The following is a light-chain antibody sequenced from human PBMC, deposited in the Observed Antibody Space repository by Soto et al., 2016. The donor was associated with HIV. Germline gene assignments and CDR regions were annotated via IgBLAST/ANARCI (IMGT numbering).Light chain of an antibody. Sequence: DIQMTQSPSSLSASVGDRVTITCRASQGISNSLAWYQQKPGKAPKLLLYAASRLESGVPSRFSGSGSGTDYTLTISSLQPEDFATYYCQQYYSTPPWTFGPRDQGGNQT. CDR1: QGISNS. CDR2: AAS. V-gene: IGKV1-NL1*01. CDR3: QQYYSTPPWT. J-gene: IGKJ1*01.